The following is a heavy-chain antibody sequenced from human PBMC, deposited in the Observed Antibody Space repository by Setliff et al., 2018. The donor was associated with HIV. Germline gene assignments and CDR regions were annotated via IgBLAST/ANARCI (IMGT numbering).Heavy chain of an antibody. CDR2: INQDGREK. CDR1: GFNFSDHA. CDR3: AGSRGYFVKAD. J-gene: IGHJ4*02. V-gene: IGHV3-7*01. D-gene: IGHD3-22*01. Sequence: GGSLRLSCTASGFNFSDHAMTWARQAPGKGLEWVANINQDGREKYYVDSVKGRFTISRDNAKDSLYLQMNSLRGEDTAVYYCAGSRGYFVKADWGQGTLVTVSS.